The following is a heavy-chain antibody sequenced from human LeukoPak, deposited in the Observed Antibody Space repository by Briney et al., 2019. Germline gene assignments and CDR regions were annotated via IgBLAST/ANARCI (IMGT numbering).Heavy chain of an antibody. Sequence: PGGFLRLSCAASRFTFSNYGVNWVRQAPGKGLEWVPYINSRSSTIYYADSVRGRFTISRDNAKNSLYLQMNSLKAEDTAIYYCAREVGTPQAFDIWGQGTMVTVSS. CDR3: AREVGTPQAFDI. CDR1: RFTFSNYG. V-gene: IGHV3-48*01. D-gene: IGHD1-26*01. J-gene: IGHJ3*02. CDR2: INSRSSTI.